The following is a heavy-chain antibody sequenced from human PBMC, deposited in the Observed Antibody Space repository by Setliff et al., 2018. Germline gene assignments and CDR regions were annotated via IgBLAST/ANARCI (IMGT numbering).Heavy chain of an antibody. CDR1: GDSISSRRSY. CDR3: ARMSGFQYTDV. D-gene: IGHD3-3*01. J-gene: IGHJ6*03. Sequence: PSETLSLTCTVSGDSISSRRSYWGWFRQPAGKGLEWIGQIYTSWSTNYNPSLKSRVTISLDTSKNQFSLSLSSVTAADTAVYYCARMSGFQYTDVWGKGTTVTVSS. V-gene: IGHV4-61*09. CDR2: IYTSWST.